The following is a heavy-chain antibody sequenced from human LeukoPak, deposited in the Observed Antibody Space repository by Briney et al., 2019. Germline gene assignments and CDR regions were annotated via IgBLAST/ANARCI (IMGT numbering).Heavy chain of an antibody. CDR2: IYHSGST. Sequence: SETLSLTCTVSGGSISSGGYYWSWIRQPPGKGLEWIGYIYHSGSTYYNPSLKSRVTISVDRSKNQFSLKLSSVTAADTAVYYCARDGHYDFWSDEEGWFDPWGQGTLVTVSS. V-gene: IGHV4-30-2*01. CDR3: ARDGHYDFWSDEEGWFDP. J-gene: IGHJ5*02. CDR1: GGSISSGGYY. D-gene: IGHD3-3*01.